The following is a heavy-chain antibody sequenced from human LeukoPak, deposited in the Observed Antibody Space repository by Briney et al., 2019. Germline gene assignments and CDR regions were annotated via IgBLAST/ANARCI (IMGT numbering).Heavy chain of an antibody. D-gene: IGHD6-25*01. CDR3: ARFAAGGSYYYYMDV. CDR1: GFTFSSYS. J-gene: IGHJ6*03. Sequence: GGSLRLSCAASGFTFSSYSMTWVRQAPGKGLEWVAVIYSGGSTNYADSVKGRFTISSDNSKNTLYLQMNSLRADDTAVYYCARFAAGGSYYYYMDVWGKGTTVTVSS. V-gene: IGHV3-66*01. CDR2: IYSGGST.